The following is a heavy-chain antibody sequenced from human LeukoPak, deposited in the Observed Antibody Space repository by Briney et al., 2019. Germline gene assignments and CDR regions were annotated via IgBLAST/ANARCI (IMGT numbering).Heavy chain of an antibody. D-gene: IGHD3-10*01. CDR1: GYTFTSYG. CDR3: ARGPYGSGSYYHYYYYYYGMDV. Sequence: ASVKVSCKASGYTFTSYGISWVRQAPGQGLEWMGWISACNGNTNYAQKLQGRVTMTTDTSTSTAYMELRSLRSDDTAVYYCARGPYGSGSYYHYYYYYYGMDVWGQGTTVTVSS. J-gene: IGHJ6*02. V-gene: IGHV1-18*01. CDR2: ISACNGNT.